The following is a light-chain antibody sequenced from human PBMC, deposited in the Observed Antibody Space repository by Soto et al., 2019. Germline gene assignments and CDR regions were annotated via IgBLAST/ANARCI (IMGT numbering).Light chain of an antibody. V-gene: IGKV3-11*01. Sequence: EIVLTQSPATLSLSPGERATLSCRASQSVSSYLAWYQQKPGQAPRLLIYDASSRATGIPARFSGSGSGTDFTLTISSLEPEDFAVYYCQQRSNWPLTFRGGTKVDIK. CDR1: QSVSSY. CDR2: DAS. J-gene: IGKJ4*01. CDR3: QQRSNWPLT.